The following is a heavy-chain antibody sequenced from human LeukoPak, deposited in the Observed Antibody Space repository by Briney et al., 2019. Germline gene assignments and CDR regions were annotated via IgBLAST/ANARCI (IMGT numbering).Heavy chain of an antibody. V-gene: IGHV3-53*01. CDR2: IYSGGGT. Sequence: PGGSLRLSCAASGFTVSSNYMSWVCQAPGKGLEWVSVIYSGGGTYYADSVKGRFTISRDNSKNMLYLQMNSLRAEDTAVYYCARLDAGTIDYWGQGTLVTVSS. J-gene: IGHJ4*02. D-gene: IGHD2-2*01. CDR1: GFTVSSNY. CDR3: ARLDAGTIDY.